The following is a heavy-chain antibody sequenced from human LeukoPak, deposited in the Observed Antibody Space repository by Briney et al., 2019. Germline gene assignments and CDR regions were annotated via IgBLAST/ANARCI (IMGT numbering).Heavy chain of an antibody. Sequence: GESLRISCKGSGYSFTSYWISWVRQMPGKGLEWMGRIDPSDSYTNYSPSFQGHVTISADKSISTAYLQWSSLKASDTAMYYCATTTTTSYYYGSGSYLPTDHWGQGTLVTVSS. D-gene: IGHD3-10*01. J-gene: IGHJ5*02. CDR2: IDPSDSYT. V-gene: IGHV5-10-1*01. CDR1: GYSFTSYW. CDR3: ATTTTTSYYYGSGSYLPTDH.